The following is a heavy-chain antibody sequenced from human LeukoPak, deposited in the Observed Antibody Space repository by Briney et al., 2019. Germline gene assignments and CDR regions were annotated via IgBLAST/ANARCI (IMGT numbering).Heavy chain of an antibody. Sequence: GGSLRLSCAASGLTFSNYWMHWVRQAPGKGLVWVSRIGSDGLETSYADSVKGRFTVSRDNAKNTLFLQMNSLRAEDTAVYYCARVMSGYYVALGLWGLGTMVTVSS. CDR2: IGSDGLET. V-gene: IGHV3-74*01. J-gene: IGHJ3*01. D-gene: IGHD3-3*01. CDR1: GLTFSNYW. CDR3: ARVMSGYYVALGL.